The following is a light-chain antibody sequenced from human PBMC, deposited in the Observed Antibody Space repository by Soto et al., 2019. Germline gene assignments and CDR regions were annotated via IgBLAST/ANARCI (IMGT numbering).Light chain of an antibody. CDR3: QQYDDYPLT. J-gene: IGKJ4*01. CDR2: EAS. Sequence: DIQVTQSPSTLSASVGDRVTITCRASQTISTWLAWYQQKPGRAPKLLISEASSLESGVPSRFGGSGSETEFTLTISSLQPDDFATYFCQQYDDYPLTFGGGTKVEIK. CDR1: QTISTW. V-gene: IGKV1-5*03.